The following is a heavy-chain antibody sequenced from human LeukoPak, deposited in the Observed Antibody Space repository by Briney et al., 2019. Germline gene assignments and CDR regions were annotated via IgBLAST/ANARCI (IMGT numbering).Heavy chain of an antibody. V-gene: IGHV3-7*03. D-gene: IGHD1-26*01. Sequence: GGSLRLSCAASGFTFGSYWMTWVRQAPGKGLEWVANIKQDGTEKNYVDSVKGRFTISRDNAKNTLYLQMNSLRAEDTAVYYCGKSSGTYSLWYFDLWGRGTLVTVSS. J-gene: IGHJ2*01. CDR1: GFTFGSYW. CDR3: GKSSGTYSLWYFDL. CDR2: IKQDGTEK.